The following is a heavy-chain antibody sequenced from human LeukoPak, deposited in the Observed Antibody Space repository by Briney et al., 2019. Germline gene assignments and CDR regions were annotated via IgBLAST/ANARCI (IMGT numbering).Heavy chain of an antibody. J-gene: IGHJ3*02. V-gene: IGHV3-23*01. CDR3: AKNSYRNYYDSSGYYYHAFDI. CDR1: GFSFSSYA. D-gene: IGHD3-22*01. CDR2: IRGSGGSI. Sequence: GGSLRLSCASSGFSFSSYAMSWVRQAPGKGLGWGSGIRGSGGSIYYADSVKGGFTISRDNSRNTLYLKMNSLRVEDTAVYCCAKNSYRNYYDSSGYYYHAFDIWGQGTMVTVSS.